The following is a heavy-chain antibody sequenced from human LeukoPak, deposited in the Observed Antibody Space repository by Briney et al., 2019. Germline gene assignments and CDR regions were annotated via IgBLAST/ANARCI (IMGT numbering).Heavy chain of an antibody. V-gene: IGHV1-69*04. Sequence: SVKVSCKASGGTFSSYTISWVRQAPGQGLEWMGRIIPILGIANYAQKFQGRVTITADKSTSTAYMELSSLRSEDTAVYYCARDQLGYYDYVWGSYRWFDPWGQGTLVTVSS. CDR2: IIPILGIA. CDR3: ARDQLGYYDYVWGSYRWFDP. J-gene: IGHJ5*02. CDR1: GGTFSSYT. D-gene: IGHD3-16*02.